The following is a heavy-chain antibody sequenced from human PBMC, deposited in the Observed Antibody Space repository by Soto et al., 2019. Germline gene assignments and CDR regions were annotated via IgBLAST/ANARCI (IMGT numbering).Heavy chain of an antibody. Sequence: QVQLVQSGAAVKAPGASVKLSCKTSGYIFTNYNIHWVRQAPGQGLEWMGKMNPSGGRAHYSEKFQGSLTMTRDTSASTVYMELSSLTSGDTAIYYCARDSGVFFDDTALDHWGQGTLVPVSS. CDR1: GYIFTNYN. D-gene: IGHD2-8*01. CDR2: MNPSGGRA. J-gene: IGHJ4*02. CDR3: ARDSGVFFDDTALDH. V-gene: IGHV1-46*03.